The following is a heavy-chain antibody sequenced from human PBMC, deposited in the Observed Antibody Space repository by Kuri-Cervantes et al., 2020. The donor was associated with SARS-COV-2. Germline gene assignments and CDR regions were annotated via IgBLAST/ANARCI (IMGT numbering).Heavy chain of an antibody. V-gene: IGHV3-43D*04. J-gene: IGHJ6*03. CDR2: ISWDGATT. Sequence: GESLKISCAASGFTFDEYAMNWVRQTPGKGLEWVSLISWDGATTYYADSVKGRFTISRDNSKNSLFLQMNSLRAEGTALYYCAKDGKDSSSFYYYYYMDVWGKGTTVTVSS. CDR3: AKDGKDSSSFYYYYYMDV. D-gene: IGHD6-6*01. CDR1: GFTFDEYA.